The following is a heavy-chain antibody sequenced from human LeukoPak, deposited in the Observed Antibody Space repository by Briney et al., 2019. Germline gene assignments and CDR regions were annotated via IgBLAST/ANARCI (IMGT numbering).Heavy chain of an antibody. D-gene: IGHD3-3*01. Sequence: PGGSLRLSCAASGFTFSGYNMNWVRLAPGKGLEWVSSISSSGTYIYYADSLKGRFTISRDNAKNSLYLQMNSLRAEDTAVYYCARVRCGYYCSIDYWGQGTLVTVSS. CDR1: GFTFSGYN. CDR2: ISSSGTYI. CDR3: ARVRCGYYCSIDY. V-gene: IGHV3-21*01. J-gene: IGHJ4*02.